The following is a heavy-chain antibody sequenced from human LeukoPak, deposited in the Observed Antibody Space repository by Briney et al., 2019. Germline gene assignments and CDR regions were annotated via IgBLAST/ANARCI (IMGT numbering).Heavy chain of an antibody. CDR2: IYYSGST. V-gene: IGHV4-30-4*08. J-gene: IGHJ4*02. CDR3: AREGIDCSSASCYAVFDY. CDR1: GGSISSGDYY. Sequence: TLSLTCTVSGGSISSGDYYWSWIRQPPGKGLEWIGYIYYSGSTDYNPSLESRVTISVDTSNNQFSLRLSSVTAADTAVYYCAREGIDCSSASCYAVFDYWGQGTLVTVSS. D-gene: IGHD2-2*01.